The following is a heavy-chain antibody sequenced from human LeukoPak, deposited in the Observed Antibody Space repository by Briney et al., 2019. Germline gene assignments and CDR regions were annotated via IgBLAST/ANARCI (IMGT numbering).Heavy chain of an antibody. V-gene: IGHV3-30-3*01. CDR1: GFTFSSYA. CDR3: ARALVVPAAPDY. D-gene: IGHD2-2*01. J-gene: IGHJ4*02. CDR2: ISYDGSNK. Sequence: GASLRLSCAASGFTFSSYAMHWVRQAPGKGLEWVAVISYDGSNKYYADSVKGRFTISRDNSKNTLYLQMNSLRAEDTAVYYCARALVVPAAPDYWGQGTLVTVSS.